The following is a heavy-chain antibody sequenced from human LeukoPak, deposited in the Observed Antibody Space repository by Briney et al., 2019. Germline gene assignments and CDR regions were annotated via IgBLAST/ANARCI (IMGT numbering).Heavy chain of an antibody. CDR1: GGSIKNYY. Sequence: PSETLSLTCTVSGGSIKNYYWNWIRQPAGKGLAWIGRIHTSGSTNYNPSLKSRLTVSVDTSKNQFSLRLTSVTAADTAVYYCARDGGSGWYDYWGQGILVTVSS. J-gene: IGHJ4*02. V-gene: IGHV4-4*07. CDR2: IHTSGST. CDR3: ARDGGSGWYDY. D-gene: IGHD6-19*01.